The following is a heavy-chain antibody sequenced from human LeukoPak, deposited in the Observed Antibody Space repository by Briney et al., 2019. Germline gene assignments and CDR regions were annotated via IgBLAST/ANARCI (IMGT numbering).Heavy chain of an antibody. CDR1: GGSISSYY. J-gene: IGHJ6*03. D-gene: IGHD1-26*01. CDR3: ARGIVGATYYYYMDV. Sequence: SETLSLTCTVSGGSISSYYWSWIRQPAGKGLEWIGRIYTSGSTNYNPSLKSRVTMSVDTSKNQFSLKLSSVTAADTAVYYCARGIVGATYYYYMDVWGKGTTVTVSS. V-gene: IGHV4-4*07. CDR2: IYTSGST.